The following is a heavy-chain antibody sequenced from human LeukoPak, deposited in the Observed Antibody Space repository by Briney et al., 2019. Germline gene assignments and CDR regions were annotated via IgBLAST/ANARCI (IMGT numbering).Heavy chain of an antibody. CDR2: INPNTAGT. CDR1: GYTFTVYY. Sequence: ASVKVSCKASGYTFTVYYFHWGRQAPGQGLEWMGWINPNTAGTNYAQKFLGGVTLTWDTSISTAYMELNRLTSDDTAVYYCATSAGDYRAGHYYYMGVWGKGTSVTVSS. CDR3: ATSAGDYRAGHYYYMGV. D-gene: IGHD4-11*01. J-gene: IGHJ6*03. V-gene: IGHV1-2*02.